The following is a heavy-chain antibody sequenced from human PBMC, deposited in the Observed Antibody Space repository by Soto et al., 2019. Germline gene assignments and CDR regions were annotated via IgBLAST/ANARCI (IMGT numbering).Heavy chain of an antibody. D-gene: IGHD4-17*01. J-gene: IGHJ6*03. CDR1: GGSISTYY. V-gene: IGHV4-59*01. CDR2: IYYSGST. Sequence: PSETLSLTCTVSGGSISTYYWSWIRQPPGKGLEWVGYIYYSGSTNYNSSLKSRVTISVDTSKNQFSLKLSSVTAADTAVYYCARLTTVTTTYYYYYMDVWGKGTTVTVSS. CDR3: ARLTTVTTTYYYYYMDV.